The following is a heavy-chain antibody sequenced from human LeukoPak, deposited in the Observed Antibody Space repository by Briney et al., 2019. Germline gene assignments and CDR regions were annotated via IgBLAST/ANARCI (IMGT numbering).Heavy chain of an antibody. V-gene: IGHV1-2*02. J-gene: IGHJ4*02. D-gene: IGHD5-24*01. CDR1: GYTFSVYY. CDR3: ARDVRRDGYNLFDY. Sequence: ASVKVSCKASGYTFSVYYMHWVRQAPGEGLEWMGWIHPNSGGTNYAQKFQGRVTMTGDTSGSKAYMELSRVTSDDTALYYCARDVRRDGYNLFDYWGQGTLVTVSS. CDR2: IHPNSGGT.